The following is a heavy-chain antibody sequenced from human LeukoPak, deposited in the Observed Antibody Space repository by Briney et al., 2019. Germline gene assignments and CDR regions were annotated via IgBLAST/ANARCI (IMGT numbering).Heavy chain of an antibody. D-gene: IGHD5-24*01. CDR3: ARGRWLPRDAFDI. V-gene: IGHV3-48*03. CDR2: ISSSGSTI. CDR1: GFTFSSYE. Sequence: GGSLRLSCAASGFTFSSYEMNWVRQAPGKGLEWVSYISSSGSTIYYADSVKGRFTISRENAKNSLYLQMNSLRAEDTAVYYCARGRWLPRDAFDIWGQGTMVTVSP. J-gene: IGHJ3*02.